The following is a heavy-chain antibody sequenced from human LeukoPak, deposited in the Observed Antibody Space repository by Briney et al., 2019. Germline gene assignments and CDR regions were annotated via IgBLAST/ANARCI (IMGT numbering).Heavy chain of an antibody. V-gene: IGHV1-69*13. Sequence: ASVKVSCKASGGTFSSYAISWVRQAPGQGLEWMGGIIPIFGTANYAQKFQGRVTITADESTSTAYMELSSLRSEDTAVYYCARGPYGSSGYPNFDYWGQGTLVTVSS. CDR2: IIPIFGTA. CDR1: GGTFSSYA. J-gene: IGHJ4*02. D-gene: IGHD3-22*01. CDR3: ARGPYGSSGYPNFDY.